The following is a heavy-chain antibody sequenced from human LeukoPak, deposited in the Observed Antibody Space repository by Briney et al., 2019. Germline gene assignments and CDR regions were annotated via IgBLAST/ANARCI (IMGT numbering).Heavy chain of an antibody. J-gene: IGHJ4*02. Sequence: GGSLRLSSAASGFTFSSYGMHWVRQAPGKGLEWVAVISYDGSNKYYADSVKGRFTISRDNSKNTLYLQMNSLRAEDTAVYYCAKDAYTRDWPSIAEWGQGTLVTVSS. CDR2: ISYDGSNK. V-gene: IGHV3-30*18. CDR3: AKDAYTRDWPSIAE. D-gene: IGHD3/OR15-3a*01. CDR1: GFTFSSYG.